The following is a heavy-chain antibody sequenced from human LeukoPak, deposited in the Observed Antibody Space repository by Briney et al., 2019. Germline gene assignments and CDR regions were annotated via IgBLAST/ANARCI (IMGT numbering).Heavy chain of an antibody. J-gene: IGHJ4*02. V-gene: IGHV3-11*01. CDR3: ARAQTYYYGSGTWEPVDY. D-gene: IGHD3-10*01. Sequence: GGSLRLSCAASGFTFSDYYMSWIRQAPGKGLEWVSYISSSGSTIYYADSVKGRFTISRDNAKNSLYLQMNSLRAEDTAVYYCARAQTYYYGSGTWEPVDYWGQGTLVTVSS. CDR2: ISSSGSTI. CDR1: GFTFSDYY.